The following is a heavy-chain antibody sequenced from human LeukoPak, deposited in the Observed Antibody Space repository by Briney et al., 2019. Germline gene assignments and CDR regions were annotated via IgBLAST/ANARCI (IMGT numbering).Heavy chain of an antibody. CDR3: ATDLYY. CDR2: INQDGSEK. V-gene: IGHV3-7*04. Sequence: GGSLRLSCAASGFTFRTYWMSWVRQVLGKGLEWVANINQDGSEKNYVDSVKGRFTISRDNIKNSLYLQMNSLRAEDTAVYYCATDLYYWGQGTLVTVSS. CDR1: GFTFRTYW. D-gene: IGHD2-15*01. J-gene: IGHJ4*02.